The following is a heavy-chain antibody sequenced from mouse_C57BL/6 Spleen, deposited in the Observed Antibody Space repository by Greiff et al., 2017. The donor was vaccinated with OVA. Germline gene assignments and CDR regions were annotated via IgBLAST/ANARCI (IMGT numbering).Heavy chain of an antibody. V-gene: IGHV5-17*01. Sequence: EVHLVESGGGLVKPGGSLKLSCAASGFTFSDYGMHWVRQAPEKGLEWVAYISSGSSTIYYADTVKGRFTISRDNAKNTLFLQMTSLRSEDTAMYYCARLGFITTVVGDYYAMDYWGQGTSVTVSS. J-gene: IGHJ4*01. D-gene: IGHD1-1*01. CDR3: ARLGFITTVVGDYYAMDY. CDR1: GFTFSDYG. CDR2: ISSGSSTI.